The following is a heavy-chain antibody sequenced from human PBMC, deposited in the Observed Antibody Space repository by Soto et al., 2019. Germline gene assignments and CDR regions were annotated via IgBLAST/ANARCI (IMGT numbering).Heavy chain of an antibody. D-gene: IGHD7-27*01. CDR2: ITGSGGRT. J-gene: IGHJ6*02. CDR1: GFTFSSYA. CDR3: AKGLTGAPYYAMDV. V-gene: IGHV3-23*01. Sequence: EVQLLESGGGLVQLGGSLRLSCAASGFTFSSYAMSWVRQAPGKGLEWVSAITGSGGRTYYADSVKGRFTISRDNSKNTLYLQMNSLRAEDTAVYYCAKGLTGAPYYAMDVWGQGTTVTVSS.